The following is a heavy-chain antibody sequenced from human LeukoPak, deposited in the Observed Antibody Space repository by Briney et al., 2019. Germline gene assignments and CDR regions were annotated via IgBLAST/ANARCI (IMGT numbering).Heavy chain of an antibody. V-gene: IGHV3-7*01. CDR2: INEDGSEN. J-gene: IGHJ4*02. CDR1: GFTFSSSW. CDR3: ARDSGYFNFDY. D-gene: IGHD3-22*01. Sequence: PGGSLRLSCVASGFTFSSSWMTWVRQAPGKGLEWVANINEDGSENNHVDSVKGRFTISRDNAKKSLYLQMNSLRAEDTAVYYCARDSGYFNFDYWGQRTLVTVSS.